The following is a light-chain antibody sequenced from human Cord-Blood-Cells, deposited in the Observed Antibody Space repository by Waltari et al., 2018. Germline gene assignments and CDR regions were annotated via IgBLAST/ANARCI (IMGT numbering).Light chain of an antibody. CDR3: CSYAGSYV. J-gene: IGLJ1*01. CDR1: SSDVGGSNY. CDR2: DVS. V-gene: IGLV2-11*01. Sequence: QSALTQPRSVSGSPGQSVTISCTGTSSDVGGSNYVSWYQQHPGKAPKLIIYDVSKRPSGVPDRFTGSKSGNTASLTISGLQAEDEADYYCCSYAGSYVFGTGTKVTVL.